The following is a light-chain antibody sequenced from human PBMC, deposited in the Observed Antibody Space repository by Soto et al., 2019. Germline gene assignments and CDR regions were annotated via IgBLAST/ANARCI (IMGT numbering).Light chain of an antibody. Sequence: QSVLTQPASVSGSPGQSITISCTGTSSDVGGYNYVSWYQQHPVKAPKLMIYDVTNRPSGVSDRFSGSKSGNTASLTISGLQAAAEADYYCTSYTSSSTPYVFGTGTKV. CDR2: DVT. CDR3: TSYTSSSTPYV. J-gene: IGLJ1*01. V-gene: IGLV2-14*01. CDR1: SSDVGGYNY.